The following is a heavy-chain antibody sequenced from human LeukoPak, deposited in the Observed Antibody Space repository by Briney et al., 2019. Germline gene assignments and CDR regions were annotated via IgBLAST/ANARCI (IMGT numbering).Heavy chain of an antibody. Sequence: GGSLRLSCVASGITFSSYAMHWVRQAPGKGLEWVAVISYDGSNKYYADSVKGRFTISRDNSKNTLYLQMNSLRAEDTAVYYCARVMGRYCSSTSCYVDYWGQGTLVTVSS. CDR1: GITFSSYA. CDR3: ARVMGRYCSSTSCYVDY. CDR2: ISYDGSNK. D-gene: IGHD2-2*01. J-gene: IGHJ4*02. V-gene: IGHV3-30*04.